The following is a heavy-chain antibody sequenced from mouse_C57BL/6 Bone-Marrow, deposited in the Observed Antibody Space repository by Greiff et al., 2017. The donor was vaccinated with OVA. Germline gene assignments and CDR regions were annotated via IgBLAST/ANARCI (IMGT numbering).Heavy chain of an antibody. Sequence: QVQLQQSGAELARPGASVKLSCKASGYTFTSYGISWVKQRTGQGLEWIGEIYPRSGNTYYNEKFKGKATLTADKSSSTAYMELRSLTSEDSAVYFGAKEYYGSSAYAKDYWGQGTSVTVSS. CDR3: AKEYYGSSAYAKDY. V-gene: IGHV1-81*01. CDR1: GYTFTSYG. J-gene: IGHJ4*01. D-gene: IGHD1-1*01. CDR2: IYPRSGNT.